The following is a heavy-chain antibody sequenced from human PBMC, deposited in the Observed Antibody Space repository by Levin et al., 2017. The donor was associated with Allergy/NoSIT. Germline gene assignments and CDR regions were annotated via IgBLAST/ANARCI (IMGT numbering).Heavy chain of an antibody. V-gene: IGHV3-66*01. CDR3: TRDMEWPTNH. CDR2: IYSGGST. Sequence: GGSLRLSCAASGFTVTSNYMSWVRQAPGKGLEWVSGIYSGGSTHYAASVKGRFTISRDFSKNTLFLQMNSLRVEDTSVYYCTRDMEWPTNHWGQGTLVTVSA. CDR1: GFTVTSNY. D-gene: IGHD1-1*01. J-gene: IGHJ5*02.